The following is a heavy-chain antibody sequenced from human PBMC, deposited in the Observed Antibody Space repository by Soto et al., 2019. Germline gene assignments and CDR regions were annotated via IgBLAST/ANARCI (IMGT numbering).Heavy chain of an antibody. V-gene: IGHV1-46*01. CDR3: ARDSDVDTAMAN. Sequence: GASVKVSCKASGYTLTRHYMHWVRQAPGQGLEWMGIINPSGDSTSYAQKFQGRVTMTRDTSTSTVYMELISLRSEDTAVYYCARDSDVDTAMANWGQGTMVTVSS. J-gene: IGHJ4*03. CDR2: INPSGDST. D-gene: IGHD5-18*01. CDR1: GYTLTRHY.